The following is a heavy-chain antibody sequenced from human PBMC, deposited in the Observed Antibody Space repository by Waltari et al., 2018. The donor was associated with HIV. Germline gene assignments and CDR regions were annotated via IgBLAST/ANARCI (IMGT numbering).Heavy chain of an antibody. J-gene: IGHJ6*02. Sequence: QVQLQESGPGLVKPSETLSLTCTVSGGSISSYYWIWIRQPAGKGLEWIGRIYTSGTTTYNPSHRSRVTMSVDTSKNQFSLKLSSVTAADTAVYYCARQFTTGTTIDHYYYGMDDWGQGTTVTVAS. V-gene: IGHV4-4*07. CDR2: IYTSGTT. D-gene: IGHD1-1*01. CDR3: ARQFTTGTTIDHYYYGMDD. CDR1: GGSISSYY.